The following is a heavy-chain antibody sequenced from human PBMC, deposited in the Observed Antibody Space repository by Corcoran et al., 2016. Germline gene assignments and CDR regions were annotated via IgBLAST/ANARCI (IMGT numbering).Heavy chain of an antibody. J-gene: IGHJ2*01. V-gene: IGHV5-51*01. Sequence: EVKLVQTGAKVKKPGESLKSSCKGSGYSFATYWIVWVRQMPGKGLEWMGIIYPGDSDTRYSPYFQGQVSITADKSISTAYLQWRSLKASETAMYYCARHALVGATRSYFDLWGRGSLVTVSS. CDR1: GYSFATYW. CDR2: IYPGDSDT. CDR3: ARHALVGATRSYFDL. D-gene: IGHD1-26*01.